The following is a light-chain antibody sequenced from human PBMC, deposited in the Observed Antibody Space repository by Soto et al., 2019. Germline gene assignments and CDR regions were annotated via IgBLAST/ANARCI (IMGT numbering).Light chain of an antibody. Sequence: EIVLTQSPGTLSLSPGERATLSCRASQSVSSTSLAWYRQKPGQAPRLLMYDAFSRATDIPDRISGSGSGTDFTVTISSLEPEDFAGYYCQHYTDSPPSYTFGQGTKLEIK. J-gene: IGKJ2*01. CDR3: QHYTDSPPSYT. V-gene: IGKV3-20*01. CDR2: DAF. CDR1: QSVSSTS.